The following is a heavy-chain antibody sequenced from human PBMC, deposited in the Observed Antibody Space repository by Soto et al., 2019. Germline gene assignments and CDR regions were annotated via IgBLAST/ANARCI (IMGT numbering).Heavy chain of an antibody. J-gene: IGHJ6*02. CDR2: IFSNDEK. CDR3: ARTVGEITSFGVVTDYYYYGMDV. V-gene: IGHV2-26*01. Sequence: QVTLKESGPVLVKPTETLTLTCTVSGFSLSNARMGVSWIRQPPGKALEWLAHIFSNDEKSYSTSLKSRLTTAKDTSKSQVVLTMTNIDPVDTATYYCARTVGEITSFGVVTDYYYYGMDVWGQGTTVTVSS. CDR1: GFSLSNARMG. D-gene: IGHD3-3*01.